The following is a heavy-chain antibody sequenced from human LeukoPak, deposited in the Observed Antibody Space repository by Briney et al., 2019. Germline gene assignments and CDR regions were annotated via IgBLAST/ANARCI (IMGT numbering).Heavy chain of an antibody. CDR2: IIPIFGTA. J-gene: IGHJ3*02. V-gene: IGHV1-69*13. D-gene: IGHD3-22*01. CDR1: GGTFSSYA. Sequence: SVKVSCEASGGTFSSYAISWVRQAPGQGLEWMGGIIPIFGTANYAQKFQGRVTITADESTSTAYMELSSLRSEDTAVYYCARDPHYYDSSGYRGYAFDIWGQGTMVTVSS. CDR3: ARDPHYYDSSGYRGYAFDI.